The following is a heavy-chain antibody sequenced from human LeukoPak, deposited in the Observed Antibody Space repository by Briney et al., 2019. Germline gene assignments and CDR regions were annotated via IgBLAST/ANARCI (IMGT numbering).Heavy chain of an antibody. D-gene: IGHD6-13*01. J-gene: IGHJ4*02. CDR1: GFTLSNYA. V-gene: IGHV3-23*01. Sequence: PGGSLRLSCVASGFTLSNYAMSWVRQAPGKGLEWVSGISGSGGNTYYADSVKGRFTISRDNAKNTLFLQMNSLRAEDTAVYYCARDGLAAAADYWGQGTLVTVSS. CDR2: ISGSGGNT. CDR3: ARDGLAAAADY.